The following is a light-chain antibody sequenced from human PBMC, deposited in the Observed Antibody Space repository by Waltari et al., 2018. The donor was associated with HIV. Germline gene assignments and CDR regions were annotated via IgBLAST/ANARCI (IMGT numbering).Light chain of an antibody. CDR3: VAWDDSLSGFA. CDR1: NSNVGRKH. J-gene: IGLJ1*01. Sequence: QSVLTPPPPASGTLGQRVTITCPGSNSNVGRKHVYWYQQVPGTAPKQLIYRNDQRRSGVPDRFSASKSGASASLSISGLRSEDEADYYCVAWDDSLSGFAFGTGTKVTVL. CDR2: RND. V-gene: IGLV1-47*01.